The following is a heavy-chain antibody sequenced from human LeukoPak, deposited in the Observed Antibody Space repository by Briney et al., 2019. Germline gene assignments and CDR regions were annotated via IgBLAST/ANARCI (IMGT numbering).Heavy chain of an antibody. CDR2: VYSSGVG. Sequence: SETLSLTCTVSGGSITGYYWNWIRQPAGQGLERLGRVYSSGVGNYNPSLTSRVTMSVDTSKNQFSLKLTSLTAADTAVYYCAREEFLHEIDSSGYFVYWGRGTLVTVSS. CDR1: GGSITGYY. V-gene: IGHV4-4*07. J-gene: IGHJ4*02. D-gene: IGHD3-22*01. CDR3: AREEFLHEIDSSGYFVY.